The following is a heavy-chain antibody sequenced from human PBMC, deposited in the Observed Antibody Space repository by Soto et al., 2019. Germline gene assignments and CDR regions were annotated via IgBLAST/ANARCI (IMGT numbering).Heavy chain of an antibody. CDR3: ARDKYCSSTSCYSWGALYYYYGMDV. CDR2: ISYDGSNK. CDR1: GFTFSSYA. V-gene: IGHV3-30-3*01. J-gene: IGHJ6*02. Sequence: PGGSLRLSCAASGFTFSSYAMHWVRQAPGKGLEWVAVISYDGSNKYYADSVKGRFTISRDNSKNTLYLQMNSLRAEDTAVYYCARDKYCSSTSCYSWGALYYYYGMDVWGQGTTVTV. D-gene: IGHD2-2*01.